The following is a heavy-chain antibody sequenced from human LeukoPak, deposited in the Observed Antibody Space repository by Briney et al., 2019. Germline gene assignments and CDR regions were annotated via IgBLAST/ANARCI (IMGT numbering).Heavy chain of an antibody. CDR2: ISYDGTNK. Sequence: PGRSLRLSCAASGFTFSSYGMHWVRQAPGKGLEWVAVISYDGTNKYYADSVKGRFTISRDNSKNTLYLQMNSLRAEDTAVYYCAKGGETVDYWGQGPLVTVSS. V-gene: IGHV3-30*18. CDR3: AKGGETVDY. CDR1: GFTFSSYG. J-gene: IGHJ4*02. D-gene: IGHD3-16*01.